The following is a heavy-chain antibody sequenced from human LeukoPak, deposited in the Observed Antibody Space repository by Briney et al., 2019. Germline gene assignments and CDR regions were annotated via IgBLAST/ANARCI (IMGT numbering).Heavy chain of an antibody. V-gene: IGHV6-1*01. Sequence: SQTLSLTCAISGDSVSNNIATWNWVRQSPSRGLEWLGRTYYRSRWGNDYAISVKSRITIKPDTSRNQFSQQLNSVTPEDTAVYYCVRDSDDYYWALDFWGQGTPVTVSS. CDR2: TYYRSRWGN. J-gene: IGHJ4*02. CDR1: GDSVSNNIAT. D-gene: IGHD3-10*01. CDR3: VRDSDDYYWALDF.